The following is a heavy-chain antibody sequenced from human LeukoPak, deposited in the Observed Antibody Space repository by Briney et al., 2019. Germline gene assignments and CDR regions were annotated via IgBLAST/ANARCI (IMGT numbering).Heavy chain of an antibody. CDR1: GYSFTDYY. Sequence: ASVKVSCKASGYSFTDYYMHWVRQAPGQGLEWMGWINPNSGGTSYAQKFQGRVTMTWATSISTAYMDLSRLAYDDTAVYYCAVVNYFDFWGQGTLVTVSS. V-gene: IGHV1-2*02. CDR3: AVVNYFDF. D-gene: IGHD2-15*01. CDR2: INPNSGGT. J-gene: IGHJ4*02.